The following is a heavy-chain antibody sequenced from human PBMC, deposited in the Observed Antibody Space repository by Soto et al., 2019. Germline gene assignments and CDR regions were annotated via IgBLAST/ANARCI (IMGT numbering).Heavy chain of an antibody. Sequence: QITLNESGPTVVKPAETLTLTCTFSGFSLTTSGVGVGWIRQSPGKAPEWLALIYWDDDKRYSASLKSRLTNTKYTTKNQFGLTMASVDPADTATYYCAHRILRTVFGLVTTTAIYFDFWGQGTPVVVSS. D-gene: IGHD3-3*01. J-gene: IGHJ4*02. CDR1: GFSLTTSGVG. CDR2: IYWDDDK. V-gene: IGHV2-5*02. CDR3: AHRILRTVFGLVTTTAIYFDF.